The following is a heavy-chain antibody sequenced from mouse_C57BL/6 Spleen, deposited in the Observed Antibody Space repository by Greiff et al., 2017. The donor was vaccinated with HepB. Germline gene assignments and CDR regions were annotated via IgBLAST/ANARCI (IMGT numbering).Heavy chain of an antibody. Sequence: EVMLVESGGGLVKPGGSLKLSCEASGFTFSDYGMHWVRQAPEKGLEWVAYISSGSSTIYYADTVKGRFTISRDNAKNTLFLQMTSLRSEDTAMYYCARDWEGAFDYWGQGTTLTVSS. V-gene: IGHV5-17*01. CDR2: ISSGSSTI. J-gene: IGHJ2*01. D-gene: IGHD4-1*01. CDR1: GFTFSDYG. CDR3: ARDWEGAFDY.